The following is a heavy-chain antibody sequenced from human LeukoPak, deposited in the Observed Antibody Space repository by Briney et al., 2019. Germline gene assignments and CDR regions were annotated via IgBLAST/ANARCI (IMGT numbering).Heavy chain of an antibody. D-gene: IGHD6-6*01. CDR3: ARGGELISSSRFDY. Sequence: ASVKVSCKASGYTFTGYYMHWVGQAPGQGLEWMGWINPNSGGTNYAKKLQGRVTMTRDTSISTAYMELSRLRSDDTAVYYCARGGELISSSRFDYWGQGTLVTVSS. J-gene: IGHJ4*02. CDR2: INPNSGGT. CDR1: GYTFTGYY. V-gene: IGHV1-2*02.